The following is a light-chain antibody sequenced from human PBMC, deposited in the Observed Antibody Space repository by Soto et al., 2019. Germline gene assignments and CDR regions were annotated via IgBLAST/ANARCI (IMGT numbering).Light chain of an antibody. Sequence: QSVLTQPASVSGSPGQSITISCTGTSNVVGAYNYVSWYQHHPGKVPKLLIYDVTNRPSGVSDRFSGSKSGNTASLTISGLQAEDEADYYCCSYSRTSPYVFGTGTKVTVL. V-gene: IGLV2-14*03. CDR3: CSYSRTSPYV. CDR1: SNVVGAYNY. CDR2: DVT. J-gene: IGLJ1*01.